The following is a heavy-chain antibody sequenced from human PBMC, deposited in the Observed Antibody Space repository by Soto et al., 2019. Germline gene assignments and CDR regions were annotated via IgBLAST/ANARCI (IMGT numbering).Heavy chain of an antibody. CDR3: AIIPPIEVAGPDY. CDR2: IDDGGRV. J-gene: IGHJ4*02. Sequence: LSLTCTVSGGSISGSPYHWGWIRQPPGKGLEWIGSIDDGGRVYYNPSLTGRATLFVDTSKNHFSLNLNSVTAADTAVYYCAIIPPIEVAGPDYWGQGTLITVSS. D-gene: IGHD6-19*01. CDR1: GGSISGSPYH. V-gene: IGHV4-39*02.